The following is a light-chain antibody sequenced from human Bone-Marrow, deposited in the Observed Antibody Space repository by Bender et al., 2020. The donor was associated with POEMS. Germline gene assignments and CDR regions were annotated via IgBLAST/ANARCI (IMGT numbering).Light chain of an antibody. V-gene: IGLV2-14*03. CDR2: DVS. J-gene: IGLJ3*02. CDR1: SSDVGGYNL. CDR3: QSYDNSLGGLV. Sequence: QSALTQPASVSGSPGQSITISCTGTSSDVGGYNLVSWYQQYPGKAPKLMIYDVSDRPSGVPDRFSGSKSGTSASLAITGLQAEDEGDYYCQSYDNSLGGLVFGGGTKLTVL.